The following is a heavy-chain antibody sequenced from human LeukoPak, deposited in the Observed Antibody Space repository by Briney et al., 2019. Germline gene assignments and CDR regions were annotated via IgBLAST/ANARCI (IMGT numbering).Heavy chain of an antibody. CDR2: IWYDGSYK. Sequence: GGSLRLPCAASGFTFRSYGMHWVRQAPGKGLEWVAVIWYDGSYKYYADSVKGRFTISRDNAKNSLYLQMNSLRAEDTAVYYCATYSSLNRREFQFWGQGTLLTVSS. CDR1: GFTFRSYG. D-gene: IGHD3-22*01. J-gene: IGHJ1*01. CDR3: ATYSSLNRREFQF. V-gene: IGHV3-33*03.